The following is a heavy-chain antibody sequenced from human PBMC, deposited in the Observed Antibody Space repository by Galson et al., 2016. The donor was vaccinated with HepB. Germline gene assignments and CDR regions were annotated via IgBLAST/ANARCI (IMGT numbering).Heavy chain of an antibody. CDR2: INPSGGST. V-gene: IGHV1-46*03. D-gene: IGHD5-12*01. J-gene: IGHJ3*02. Sequence: SVKVSCKASGYSFTGCYMHWVRQAPGQGLEWMGMINPSGGSTTYTQKFLGRVTMTRDMSTSTVYMELRSLRSEDTAVYYCARVKWLRSPFDMWGQGTMVTVSS. CDR1: GYSFTGCY. CDR3: ARVKWLRSPFDM.